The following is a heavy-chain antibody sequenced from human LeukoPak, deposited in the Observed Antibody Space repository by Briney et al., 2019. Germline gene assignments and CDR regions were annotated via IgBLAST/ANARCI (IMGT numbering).Heavy chain of an antibody. V-gene: IGHV4-31*03. J-gene: IGHJ4*02. D-gene: IGHD3-22*01. Sequence: SETLSLTCTVSGGSISSGGYYWSWIRQHPGKGLEGIGYIYYSGSTYYNPSLKSRVTISVDTSKNQFSLKLSSVTAADTAVYYCARGDYYDSSGNDYWGQGTLVTVSS. CDR2: IYYSGST. CDR3: ARGDYYDSSGNDY. CDR1: GGSISSGGYY.